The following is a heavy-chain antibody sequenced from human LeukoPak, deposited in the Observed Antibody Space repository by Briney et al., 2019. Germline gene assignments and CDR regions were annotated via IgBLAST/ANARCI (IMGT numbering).Heavy chain of an antibody. J-gene: IGHJ4*02. CDR2: IHHSGST. Sequence: SETLSLTCAVLDGSFKNYYWNWIRQPPGKGLEWIAEIHHSGSTIYNPSLKSRVTISVDTSKNQFSLKLNSVTAADTAVYYCARGQLRLSNWGQGSLVIVSS. V-gene: IGHV4-34*01. D-gene: IGHD2-2*01. CDR1: DGSFKNYY. CDR3: ARGQLRLSN.